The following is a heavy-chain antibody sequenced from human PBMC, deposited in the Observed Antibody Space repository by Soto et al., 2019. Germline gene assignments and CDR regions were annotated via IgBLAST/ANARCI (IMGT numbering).Heavy chain of an antibody. CDR2: IYYSGST. V-gene: IGHV4-59*01. Sequence: SETLSLTCTVSGVSISSYYWSWIRQPPGKGLEWIGYIYYSGSTNYNPSLKSRVTISVDTSKNQFSLKLSSVTAADTAVYYCARVPPGYQLPYYYYYGMDVWGQGTTVTVSS. J-gene: IGHJ6*02. CDR3: ARVPPGYQLPYYYYYGMDV. CDR1: GVSISSYY. D-gene: IGHD2-2*01.